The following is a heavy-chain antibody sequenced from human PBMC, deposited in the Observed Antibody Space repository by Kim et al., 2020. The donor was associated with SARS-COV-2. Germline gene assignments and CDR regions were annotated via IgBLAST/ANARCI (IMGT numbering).Heavy chain of an antibody. V-gene: IGHV7-4-1*02. J-gene: IGHJ5*02. CDR1: GYTFTSYA. CDR2: INTNTGNP. Sequence: ASVKVSCKASGYTFTSYAMNWVRQAPGQGLEWMEWINTNTGNPTYAQGFTGRFVFSLDTSVSTAYLQISSLKAEDTAVYYCARDPKQQLVRGWFDPWGQGTLVTVSS. D-gene: IGHD6-13*01. CDR3: ARDPKQQLVRGWFDP.